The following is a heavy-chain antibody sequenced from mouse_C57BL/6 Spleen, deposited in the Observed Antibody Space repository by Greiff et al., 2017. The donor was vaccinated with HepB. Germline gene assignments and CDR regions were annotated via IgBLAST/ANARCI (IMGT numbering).Heavy chain of an antibody. CDR1: GYTFTE. CDR3: ARHEGDWDGYFDV. J-gene: IGHJ1*03. Sequence: VKVVESGAELVKPGASVKLSCKASGYTFTEWIGWFYPGSGSIKYNEKFKDKATLTADKSSSTVYMELSRLTSEDSAVYFCARHEGDWDGYFDVWGTGTTVTVSS. D-gene: IGHD4-1*01. CDR2: FYPGSGSI. V-gene: IGHV1-62-2*01.